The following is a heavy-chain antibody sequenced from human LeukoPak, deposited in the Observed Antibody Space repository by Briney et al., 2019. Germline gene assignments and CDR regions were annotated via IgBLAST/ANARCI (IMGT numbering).Heavy chain of an antibody. J-gene: IGHJ3*02. Sequence: SVKVSCKASGDTFSNYAFTWVRQAPGQGLEWMGGIIPMSRTTNYALKFRGRVTITTDESTSTAYMELSSLRSEDTAVYYCARGLQNYGGIEGDAFDIWGQGTMVTVSS. CDR2: IIPMSRTT. D-gene: IGHD2-21*01. CDR3: ARGLQNYGGIEGDAFDI. CDR1: GDTFSNYA. V-gene: IGHV1-69*05.